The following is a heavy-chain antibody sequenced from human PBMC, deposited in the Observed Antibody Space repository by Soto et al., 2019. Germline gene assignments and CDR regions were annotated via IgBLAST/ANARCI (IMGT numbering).Heavy chain of an antibody. J-gene: IGHJ4*02. D-gene: IGHD2-15*01. CDR1: EFTFSNYA. CDR2: ISYDGNNK. Sequence: GGSLRLSCAASEFTFSNYAMHWVRQAPGKGLQWLAVISYDGNNKYYADSVKGRFTISRDNSKNTVYLQMNSLRAEDTAVYYCALDRTDHSGALLFAYWGQGALVTVSS. CDR3: ALDRTDHSGALLFAY. V-gene: IGHV3-30*03.